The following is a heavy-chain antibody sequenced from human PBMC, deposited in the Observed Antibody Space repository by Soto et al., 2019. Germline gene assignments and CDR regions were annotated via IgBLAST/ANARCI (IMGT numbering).Heavy chain of an antibody. D-gene: IGHD3-22*01. Sequence: QVQLVQSGAEVKKPGASVKVSCKASGYTFTGYYMHWVRQAPGQGLEWMGWINPNSGGTNYAQKVQGRVTMTRDTSISTAYMELSRLRSDDTAVYYCARVKRGYDSSGYYYGHTPFDPWGQGTLVTVSS. V-gene: IGHV1-2*02. CDR2: INPNSGGT. CDR1: GYTFTGYY. J-gene: IGHJ5*02. CDR3: ARVKRGYDSSGYYYGHTPFDP.